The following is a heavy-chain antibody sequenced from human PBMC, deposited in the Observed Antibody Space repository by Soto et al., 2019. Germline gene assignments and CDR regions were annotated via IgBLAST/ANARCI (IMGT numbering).Heavy chain of an antibody. D-gene: IGHD6-13*01. V-gene: IGHV4-59*08. CDR2: AFYTGTT. CDR1: DGSIKSFY. CDR3: ARLRGWGSTWLRAFDS. Sequence: QVPLQEPGPGLVKPSETLSLTCSVSDGSIKSFYWSWIRQPPGKGLEYLGYAFYTGTTNYNPSLTSRVTMSVDTSKKQFSLRLTSVTAADTAVYYCARLRGWGSTWLRAFDSWGQGTLVTVSS. J-gene: IGHJ4*02.